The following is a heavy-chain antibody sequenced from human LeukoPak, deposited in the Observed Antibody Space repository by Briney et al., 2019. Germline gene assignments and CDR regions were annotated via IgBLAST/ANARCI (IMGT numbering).Heavy chain of an antibody. V-gene: IGHV4-59*08. J-gene: IGHJ4*02. CDR3: ARHKLTRYYNSSGYRTFDY. Sequence: SETLSLTCTVSGGSISSYYWSWIRQPPGKGLEWIGYIYYSGSTNYNPSLKSRVTISVDTSKNQFSLKLSSVTAADTAVYYCARHKLTRYYNSSGYRTFDYWGQETLVTVSS. D-gene: IGHD3-22*01. CDR1: GGSISSYY. CDR2: IYYSGST.